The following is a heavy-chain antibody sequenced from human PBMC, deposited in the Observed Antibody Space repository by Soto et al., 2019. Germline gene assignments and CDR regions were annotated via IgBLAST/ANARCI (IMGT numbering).Heavy chain of an antibody. Sequence: QVQLVESGGGLVQPGGSLRLSCAVSGFTFSDYYMTWIRKAPGNGLEWVSYISSSTSHTNYADSVKGRFTISRNNAKNSLFLQMNRLRAEDTAVYYCARGRGAASDYFDFWGQGTLVTVSS. V-gene: IGHV3-11*05. CDR3: ARGRGAASDYFDF. CDR1: GFTFSDYY. J-gene: IGHJ4*02. CDR2: ISSSTSHT. D-gene: IGHD6-13*01.